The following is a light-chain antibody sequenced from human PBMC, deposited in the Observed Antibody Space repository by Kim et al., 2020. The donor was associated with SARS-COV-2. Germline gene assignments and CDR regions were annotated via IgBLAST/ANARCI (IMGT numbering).Light chain of an antibody. CDR2: INSDGSH. J-gene: IGLJ3*02. CDR3: QTWGTGIWV. CDR1: HEHSSNA. Sequence: SVNRTCALCHEHSSNAIAWHQHEPEKGTRCLMKINSDGSHIKGDVIPDRLSGSRSGTERYHTISSLQSEDEADYYCQTWGTGIWVFGGGTQLTVL. V-gene: IGLV4-69*01.